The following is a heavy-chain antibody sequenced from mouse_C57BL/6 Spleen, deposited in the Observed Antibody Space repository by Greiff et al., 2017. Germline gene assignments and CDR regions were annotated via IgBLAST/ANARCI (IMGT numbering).Heavy chain of an antibody. J-gene: IGHJ2*01. D-gene: IGHD4-1*01. Sequence: QVQLQQPGAELVKPGASVKLSCKASGYTFTSYWMQWVKQRPGQGLEWIGEIDPSDSYTNYNQKFKGKATLTVDTSSSKAYMQLSSLTSEDSAVYYCARLTGTPLDYWGQGTTLTVSS. CDR1: GYTFTSYW. V-gene: IGHV1-50*01. CDR3: ARLTGTPLDY. CDR2: IDPSDSYT.